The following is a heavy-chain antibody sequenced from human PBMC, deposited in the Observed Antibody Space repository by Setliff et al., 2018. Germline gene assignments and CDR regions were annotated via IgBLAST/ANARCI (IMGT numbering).Heavy chain of an antibody. V-gene: IGHV3-48*04. CDR2: ISGSGTTI. Sequence: GSLRLSCSASGFTFSDYSMNWVRQAPGRGLEWVSYISGSGTTIYYADSVKGRFTISRDNAKNSLYLQMNSLRAEDTAVYYCARAPAHDYADYMFMTTMGYYFDYWGQGTLVTVSS. J-gene: IGHJ4*02. D-gene: IGHD4-17*01. CDR3: ARAPAHDYADYMFMTTMGYYFDY. CDR1: GFTFSDYS.